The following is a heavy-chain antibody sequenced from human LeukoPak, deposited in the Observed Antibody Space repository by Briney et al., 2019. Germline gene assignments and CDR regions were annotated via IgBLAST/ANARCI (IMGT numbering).Heavy chain of an antibody. CDR1: GGSISSSSYY. CDR2: IYYSGST. CDR3: ARDRYCSSTSCVTGDAFDI. J-gene: IGHJ3*02. Sequence: SETLSLTCTVSGGSISSSSYYWGWSRQPPGKGLEWIGSIYYSGSTYYNPSLKSRVTISVDTSKNQFSLKLSSVTAADTAVYYCARDRYCSSTSCVTGDAFDIWGQGTMVTVSS. V-gene: IGHV4-39*07. D-gene: IGHD2-2*01.